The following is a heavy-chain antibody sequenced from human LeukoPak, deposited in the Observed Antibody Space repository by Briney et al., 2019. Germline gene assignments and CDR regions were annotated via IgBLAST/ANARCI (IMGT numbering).Heavy chain of an antibody. CDR2: IYYSGST. Sequence: PSETLSLTCTVSGGSISSSSYYWGWIRRPPGKGLEWIGSIYYSGSTYYNPSLKSRVTISVDTSKNQFSLKLSSVTAADTAVYYCARERENYYDSSGYPDYWGQGTLVTVSS. CDR1: GGSISSSSYY. J-gene: IGHJ4*02. V-gene: IGHV4-39*07. D-gene: IGHD3-22*01. CDR3: ARERENYYDSSGYPDY.